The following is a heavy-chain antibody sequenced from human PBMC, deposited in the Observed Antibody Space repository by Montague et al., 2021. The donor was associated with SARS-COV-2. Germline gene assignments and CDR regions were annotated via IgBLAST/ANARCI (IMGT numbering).Heavy chain of an antibody. J-gene: IGHJ4*02. D-gene: IGHD5-24*01. CDR3: AKSADHNYFLDS. CDR1: GYSISGSNW. Sequence: SETLSLTCAVSGYSISGSNWWGWIRQAPGRGLEWIGYIYHTGSTYYNPSLKSRVTMSVDKPNNLFSLELSSVTAVDTAVYYCAKSADHNYFLDSWGQGTPVTVSS. V-gene: IGHV4-28*01. CDR2: IYHTGST.